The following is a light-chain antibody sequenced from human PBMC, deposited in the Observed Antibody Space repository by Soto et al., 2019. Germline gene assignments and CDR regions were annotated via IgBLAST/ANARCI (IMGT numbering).Light chain of an antibody. CDR2: DAS. Sequence: EIVLTQSPATLSLSPGARATLSCRASQSVSNYLAWYQQKPGQAPRLLIYDASNRATGIPARFSGSGSGTDVTLTISSLEPEDLAVYYCQQRGSWPPFTFGPGTKVDIK. V-gene: IGKV3-11*01. CDR1: QSVSNY. J-gene: IGKJ3*01. CDR3: QQRGSWPPFT.